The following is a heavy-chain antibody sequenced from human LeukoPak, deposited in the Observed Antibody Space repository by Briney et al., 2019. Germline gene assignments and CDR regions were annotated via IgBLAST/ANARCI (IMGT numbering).Heavy chain of an antibody. Sequence: PGRSLRLSCAASGFTFSSYGMHWVRQAPGKGLEWVAVIWYDGSNKYYADSVKGRFTISRDNSKNTLYLQMNSLRAEDTAVYYCAREANGDYYFDYWGQGTLVTVSS. CDR3: AREANGDYYFDY. V-gene: IGHV3-33*01. J-gene: IGHJ4*02. CDR2: IWYDGSNK. D-gene: IGHD2-21*01. CDR1: GFTFSSYG.